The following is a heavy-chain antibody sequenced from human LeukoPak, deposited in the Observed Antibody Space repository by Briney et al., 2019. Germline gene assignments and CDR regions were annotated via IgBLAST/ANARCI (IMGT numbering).Heavy chain of an antibody. Sequence: GGSMRLSCAASGFTFSSYAMSWVRQAPGKGLEWVSAISGSGGSTYYADSVKGRFTISRDNSKNTLYLQMNSLRDEDTAVYYCAKNGLVPELYDYWGQGTLVTVSS. CDR3: AKNGLVPELYDY. J-gene: IGHJ4*02. CDR2: ISGSGGST. CDR1: GFTFSSYA. V-gene: IGHV3-23*01. D-gene: IGHD1-26*01.